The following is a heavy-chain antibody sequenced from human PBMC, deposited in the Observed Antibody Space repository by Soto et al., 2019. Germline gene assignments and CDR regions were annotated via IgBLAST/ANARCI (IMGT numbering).Heavy chain of an antibody. Sequence: QITLKESGPTLVNPTQTLTLTCTFSGFSLSTSGVGVGWIRQPPGKALEWLALIYWDDDKRYSPSLKSRLTITKDTSKHQVVRTMPNMDPVDTATYYCAHRPRLLTGYRAYYCDFWGQGTLVTGSS. J-gene: IGHJ4*02. D-gene: IGHD3-9*01. CDR3: AHRPRLLTGYRAYYCDF. CDR2: IYWDDDK. CDR1: GFSLSTSGVG. V-gene: IGHV2-5*02.